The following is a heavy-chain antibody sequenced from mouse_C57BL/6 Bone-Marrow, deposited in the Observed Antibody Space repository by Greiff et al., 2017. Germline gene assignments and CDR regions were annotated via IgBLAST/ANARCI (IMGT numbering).Heavy chain of an antibody. CDR1: GYTFTSYW. CDR3: ARGGAAMDY. V-gene: IGHV1-52*01. CDR2: IDPSDSAT. Sequence: QVQLQQPGAELVRPGSSVKLSCKASGYTFTSYWMHWVKQRPIQGLEWIGNIDPSDSATHCNQKFKDKATLTVDKSSSTAYMQLSSLTSEDSAVYYCARGGAAMDYWGQGTSVTVSS. J-gene: IGHJ4*01.